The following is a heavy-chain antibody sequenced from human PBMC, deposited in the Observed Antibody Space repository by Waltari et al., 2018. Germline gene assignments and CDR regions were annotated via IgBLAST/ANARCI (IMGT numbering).Heavy chain of an antibody. CDR2: IYHSGSA. CDR1: GYSISSGYY. Sequence: QVQLQESGPGLVKPSETLSLTCAVSGYSISSGYYWGWIRQPPGKGLEWIGSIYHSGSAYSIPTLKSRVTISVDTSKNQFPLKLSSVTAADTAVYYCARGPGLYSGYAIDYWGQGTLGTVSS. D-gene: IGHD5-12*01. J-gene: IGHJ4*02. V-gene: IGHV4-38-2*01. CDR3: ARGPGLYSGYAIDY.